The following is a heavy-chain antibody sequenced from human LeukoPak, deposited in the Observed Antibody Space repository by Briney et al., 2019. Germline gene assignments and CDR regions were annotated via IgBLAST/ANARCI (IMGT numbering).Heavy chain of an antibody. D-gene: IGHD5-24*01. CDR3: AKDADGYNHGGIYYFDY. CDR2: ISYDGSNK. CDR1: GFTFSSYG. V-gene: IGHV3-30*18. J-gene: IGHJ4*02. Sequence: GRSLRLSCAASGFTFSSYGMHWVRQAPGKGLEWVAVISYDGSNKYYADSVKGRFTISRDNSKNTLYLQMNSLRAEDTAVYYCAKDADGYNHGGIYYFDYWGQGTLVTVSS.